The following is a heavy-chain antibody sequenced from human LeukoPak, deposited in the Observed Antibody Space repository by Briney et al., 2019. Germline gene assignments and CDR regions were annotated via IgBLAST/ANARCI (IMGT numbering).Heavy chain of an antibody. Sequence: PSETLSLTCTVSGGSISSSSYYWGWIRQPPGKGLEWIGSIYYSGSTYYNPSLKSRVTISVDTSKNQFSLKLSSVTAADTAVYYCARRGPLLLGALGWGQGTLVTVSS. CDR2: IYYSGST. CDR1: GGSISSSSYY. D-gene: IGHD2-21*01. V-gene: IGHV4-39*01. CDR3: ARRGPLLLGALG. J-gene: IGHJ4*02.